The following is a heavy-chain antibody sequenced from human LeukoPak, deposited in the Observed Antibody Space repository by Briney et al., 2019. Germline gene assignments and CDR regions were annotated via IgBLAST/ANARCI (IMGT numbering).Heavy chain of an antibody. CDR1: GLTFDKYW. CDR2: INQDGRVK. D-gene: IGHD5-12*01. V-gene: IGHV3-7*01. J-gene: IGHJ4*02. Sequence: GGSLRLSCAASGLTFDKYWMDWVRQAPGKGLEWVAQINQDGRVKQYVDSVKGRFTTSRDNAKNLVSLQMSSLRAEDTAVYYCARGSDYSNGNIYEDDFEYWGQGNLVTVSS. CDR3: ARGSDYSNGNIYEDDFEY.